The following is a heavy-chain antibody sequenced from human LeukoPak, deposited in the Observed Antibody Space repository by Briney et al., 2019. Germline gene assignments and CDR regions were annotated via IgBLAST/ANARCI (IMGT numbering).Heavy chain of an antibody. CDR2: ISGNGGRT. CDR3: ARHSRGWYSAPWSFDY. D-gene: IGHD6-19*01. V-gene: IGHV3-23*01. J-gene: IGHJ4*02. Sequence: GGSLRLSCAGSGFTFDNYAMSWVRQAPGKGLECVSTISGNGGRTYYADSVKGRSTISRDNSRDTMYLQMNSVRVEDTALYFCARHSRGWYSAPWSFDYWGQGTLVTVSS. CDR1: GFTFDNYA.